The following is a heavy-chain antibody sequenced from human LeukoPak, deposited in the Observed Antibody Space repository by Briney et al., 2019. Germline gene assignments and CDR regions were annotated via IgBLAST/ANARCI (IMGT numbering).Heavy chain of an antibody. Sequence: SETLSLTCAISGGSISSYYWTWIRQPPGKGLEWVGYIQNSAIYRPKIKSSPSLPSRGSLSIDTSKNQSSLTVNSVTAADTAVYYCARLSSTLSHSMDVWGPGTAVTVSS. J-gene: IGHJ6*02. D-gene: IGHD6-6*01. CDR1: GGSISSYY. CDR3: ARLSSTLSHSMDV. V-gene: IGHV4-4*08. CDR2: IQNSAIYRPKI.